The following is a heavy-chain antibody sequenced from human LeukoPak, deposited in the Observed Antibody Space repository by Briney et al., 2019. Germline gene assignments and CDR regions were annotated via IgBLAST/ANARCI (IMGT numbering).Heavy chain of an antibody. Sequence: ASVKVSCKASGGTFSSYGISWVRQAPGQGLEWMGWISAYNGNTNYAQKLQGRVTMTTDTSTSTAYMELRSLRPDDTAVYYCARAPKYSSSWDYWGQGTLVTVSS. D-gene: IGHD6-13*01. J-gene: IGHJ4*02. CDR3: ARAPKYSSSWDY. CDR2: ISAYNGNT. CDR1: GGTFSSYG. V-gene: IGHV1-18*01.